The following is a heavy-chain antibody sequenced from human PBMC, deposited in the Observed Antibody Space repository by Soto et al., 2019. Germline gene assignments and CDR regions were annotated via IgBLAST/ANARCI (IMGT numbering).Heavy chain of an antibody. J-gene: IGHJ6*02. D-gene: IGHD2-21*02. CDR3: GRMGVTAIRRYYYGMDV. CDR1: GYSFTSYW. Sequence: GESLKISCKGSGYSFTSYWIGWVRQMPGKGLEWMGIIYPGDSDTRYSPSFQGQVTISADKSISTAYLQWSSLKASDTAMYYCGRMGVTAIRRYYYGMDVWGQGTTVRVSS. CDR2: IYPGDSDT. V-gene: IGHV5-51*01.